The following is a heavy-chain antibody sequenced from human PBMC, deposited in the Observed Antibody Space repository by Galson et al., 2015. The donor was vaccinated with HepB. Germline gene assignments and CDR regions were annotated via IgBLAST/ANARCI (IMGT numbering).Heavy chain of an antibody. CDR3: AKDLRWELWHYYGMDV. CDR1: GFTFDDYA. CDR2: ISWNSGSI. D-gene: IGHD1-26*01. Sequence: SLRLSCAASGFTFDDYAMHWVRQAPGKGLEWVSGISWNSGSIGYADSVKGRFTISRDNAKNSLYLQMNSLRAEDTALYYCAKDLRWELWHYYGMDVWGQGTTVTVSS. J-gene: IGHJ6*02. V-gene: IGHV3-9*01.